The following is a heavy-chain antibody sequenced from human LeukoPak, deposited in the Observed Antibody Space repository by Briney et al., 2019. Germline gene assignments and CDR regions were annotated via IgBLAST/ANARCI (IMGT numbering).Heavy chain of an antibody. D-gene: IGHD5-12*01. Sequence: GGSLRLSCAASGFTFSNYAMSWVRQAPGKGLEWVSTISDSGGSTYYADSVKGRFTISRDKSKNTLYLQMNSLRVEDTAVYYCAKVLSRSNSGGPHGFDYWGQGTLVTVSS. CDR1: GFTFSNYA. V-gene: IGHV3-23*01. CDR2: ISDSGGST. CDR3: AKVLSRSNSGGPHGFDY. J-gene: IGHJ4*02.